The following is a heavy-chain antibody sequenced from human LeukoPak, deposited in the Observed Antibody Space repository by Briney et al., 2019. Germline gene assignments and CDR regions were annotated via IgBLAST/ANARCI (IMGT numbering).Heavy chain of an antibody. CDR2: IRTKTNNYAT. CDR1: GFMFSGSA. CDR3: ARLGYCSGDSCYGFDY. D-gene: IGHD2-15*01. V-gene: IGHV3-73*01. Sequence: PGGSLRLSCAASGFMFSGSAMQWVRQASGKGLEWVGRIRTKTNNYATTYSASVKGRFTISGDDSKNMAYLQMNSLKTEDTAVYYCARLGYCSGDSCYGFDYWGQGTLVTVSS. J-gene: IGHJ4*02.